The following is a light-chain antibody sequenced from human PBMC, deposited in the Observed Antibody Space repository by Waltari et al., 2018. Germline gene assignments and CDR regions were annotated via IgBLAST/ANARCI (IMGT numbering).Light chain of an antibody. Sequence: DIVMTQSPDSLAVSLGQRATINSKSSQSVVSTSNRKTYMAWYQQKPGQTPRLLINWASTRASGVPDRFSGSGSGTDFTLTVSSLQAEDVAVYYCHQYYIPPLTFGQGTRLEIK. CDR1: QSVVSTSNRKTY. J-gene: IGKJ5*01. V-gene: IGKV4-1*01. CDR2: WAS. CDR3: HQYYIPPLT.